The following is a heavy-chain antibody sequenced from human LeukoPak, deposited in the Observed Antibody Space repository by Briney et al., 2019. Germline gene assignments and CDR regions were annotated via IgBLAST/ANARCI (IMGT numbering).Heavy chain of an antibody. D-gene: IGHD2-15*01. J-gene: IGHJ3*02. V-gene: IGHV3-49*04. Sequence: PGGSLRLSCTASGLTFGDYAMNWVCQAPGKGLEWIGFIRSKANGGTTEYAASVKGRFTISRDDSKSIAYLQMKSLKTEDTAMYFCTRDRYCSGGNCYFDAFDMWGQGTMVTVSS. CDR1: GLTFGDYA. CDR3: TRDRYCSGGNCYFDAFDM. CDR2: IRSKANGGTT.